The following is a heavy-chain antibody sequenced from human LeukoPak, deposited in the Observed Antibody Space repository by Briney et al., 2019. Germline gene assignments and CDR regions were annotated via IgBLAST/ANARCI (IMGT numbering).Heavy chain of an antibody. CDR2: ISGSGHST. V-gene: IGHV3-23*01. J-gene: IGHJ4*02. Sequence: GGSLRLSCAASGVTFNNYAMSWVRQAPGKRLEWVSIISGSGHSTIYADSVRGRFTISRDNSENTLFLQMNSLKAEDTGLYYCTKGRGENCEDGCYSRVLDFWGQGTLVSVSS. CDR1: GVTFNNYA. CDR3: TKGRGENCEDGCYSRVLDF. D-gene: IGHD2-21*01.